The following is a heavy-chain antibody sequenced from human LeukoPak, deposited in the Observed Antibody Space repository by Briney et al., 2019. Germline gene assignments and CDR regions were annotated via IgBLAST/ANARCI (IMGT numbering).Heavy chain of an antibody. CDR3: ARVSPVYTSFDP. J-gene: IGHJ5*02. CDR2: INPNSGGT. CDR1: GDTFTGYY. D-gene: IGHD3-16*01. V-gene: IGHV1-2*02. Sequence: ASVKVSCKASGDTFTGYYIHWVRQAPGQGLECMGWINPNSGGTNYAQKFQGRVTMTRDTSISTAYMELSRLRSDDTAVYYCARVSPVYTSFDPWGQGTLVTVSS.